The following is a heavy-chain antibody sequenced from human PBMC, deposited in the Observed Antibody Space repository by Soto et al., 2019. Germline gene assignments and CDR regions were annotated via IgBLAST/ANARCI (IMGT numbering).Heavy chain of an antibody. J-gene: IGHJ4*02. CDR2: ISSSGGNT. V-gene: IGHV3-23*01. CDR3: AKRPGLAHFDY. CDR1: GFTFSNYA. D-gene: IGHD6-25*01. Sequence: EVQLLESGGGLVQPGGSLRLSCAASGFTFSNYAMSWVRQAPGKGLEWVSAISSSGGNTYYADSVKGRFTISRDNSKDTLYLQMNSLRAEDTAVYYCAKRPGLAHFDYWGQGTLVTVSS.